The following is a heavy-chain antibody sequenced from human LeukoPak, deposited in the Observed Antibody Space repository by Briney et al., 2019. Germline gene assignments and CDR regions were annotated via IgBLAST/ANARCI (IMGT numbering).Heavy chain of an antibody. CDR2: IIPIFGTA. CDR3: ARGGVVRGYPDY. CDR1: GGTFSSYA. D-gene: IGHD2-8*01. J-gene: IGHJ4*02. Sequence: SVKVSCKASGGTFSSYAISWVRQAPGQGLEGMGGIIPIFGTANYAQKFQGRVTITTDESTSTAYMELSSLRSEDTAVYYCARGGVVRGYPDYWGQGTLVTVSS. V-gene: IGHV1-69*05.